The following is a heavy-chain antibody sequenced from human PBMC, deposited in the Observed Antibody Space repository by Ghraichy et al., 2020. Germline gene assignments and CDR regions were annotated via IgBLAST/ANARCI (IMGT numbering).Heavy chain of an antibody. Sequence: SETLSLTCTVSGGSISSYYWSWIRQPPGKGLEWIGYIYYSGSTNYNPSLKSRVTISVDTSKNQFSLKLSSVTAADTAVYYCARVSPEFGGAGDYWGQGTLVTVSS. CDR2: IYYSGST. V-gene: IGHV4-59*01. J-gene: IGHJ4*02. CDR3: ARVSPEFGGAGDY. D-gene: IGHD1-26*01. CDR1: GGSISSYY.